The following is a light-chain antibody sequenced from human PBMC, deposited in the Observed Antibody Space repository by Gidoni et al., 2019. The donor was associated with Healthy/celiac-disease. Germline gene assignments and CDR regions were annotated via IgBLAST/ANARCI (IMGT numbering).Light chain of an antibody. CDR3: QQSYSTSWT. J-gene: IGKJ1*01. V-gene: IGKV1-39*01. CDR2: AAS. CDR1: QSISSY. Sequence: DIQMTQSPSSLSASVGDRVTITSRASQSISSYLNWYQQKPAKAPKLLIYAASILQSGVPSRFRGSGSGTDFTLTISSLQTEDFATYYCQQSYSTSWTFGQGTKVEIK.